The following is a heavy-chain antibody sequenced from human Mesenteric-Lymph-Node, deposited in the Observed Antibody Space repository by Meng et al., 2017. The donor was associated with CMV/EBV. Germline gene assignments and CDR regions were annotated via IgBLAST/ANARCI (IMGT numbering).Heavy chain of an antibody. CDR3: AKARIERFLEWLAFDY. J-gene: IGHJ4*02. CDR1: GFTFTTYG. CDR2: ISGSGGRT. D-gene: IGHD3-3*01. Sequence: GGSLRLSCAASGFTFTTYGMTWVRRAPGKGLEWVSAISGSGGRTYYADSVKGRFTISRDNSKNTLYLQMNSLRAEDTAVYYCAKARIERFLEWLAFDYWGQGTLVTVSS. V-gene: IGHV3-23*01.